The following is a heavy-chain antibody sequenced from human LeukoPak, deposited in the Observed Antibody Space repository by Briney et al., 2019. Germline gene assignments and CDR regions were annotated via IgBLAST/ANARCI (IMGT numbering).Heavy chain of an antibody. CDR3: AKVHLPVGYGDTGGMDV. Sequence: GGSLRLSCAASGFTFSSYAMSWVRQAPGKGLEWVSAISGSGGSTYYEDSVKGRFTISRDNSKNTLYLQMNSLRAEDTAVYYCAKVHLPVGYGDTGGMDVWGQGTTVTVSS. CDR2: ISGSGGST. CDR1: GFTFSSYA. J-gene: IGHJ6*02. D-gene: IGHD4-17*01. V-gene: IGHV3-23*01.